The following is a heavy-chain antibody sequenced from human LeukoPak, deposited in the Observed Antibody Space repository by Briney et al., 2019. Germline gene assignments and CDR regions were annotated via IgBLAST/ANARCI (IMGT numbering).Heavy chain of an antibody. CDR1: GGSISSYY. J-gene: IGHJ5*02. CDR3: ASSMITWGGVISNWFDP. Sequence: SETLSLTCVVSGGSISSYYWSWIRQPPRKGLEWIGYIYYSGSTNYNPSLKSRVTISVDTSKNQFSLKMSSVTAADTAVYYCASSMITWGGVISNWFDPWGQGTLVTVSS. D-gene: IGHD3-16*01. V-gene: IGHV4-59*08. CDR2: IYYSGST.